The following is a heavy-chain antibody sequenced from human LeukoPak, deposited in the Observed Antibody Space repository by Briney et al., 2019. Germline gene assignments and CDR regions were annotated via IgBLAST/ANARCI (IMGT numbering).Heavy chain of an antibody. D-gene: IGHD3-3*02. CDR1: GGTFSSYA. V-gene: IGHV1-69*13. J-gene: IGHJ6*03. CDR3: VSPILSPRDYMDV. CDR2: IIPIIGTA. Sequence: ASVKVSCKASGGTFSSYAISWVRQAPGQGLEWMGGIIPIIGTANYAQKFQGRVTHTADESTSTAYMELNSLKDEYTAVYSYVSPILSPRDYMDVWGKGTTATVS.